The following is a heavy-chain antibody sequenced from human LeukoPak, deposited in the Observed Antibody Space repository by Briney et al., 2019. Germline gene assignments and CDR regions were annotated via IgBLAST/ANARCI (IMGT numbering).Heavy chain of an antibody. Sequence: GGSLRLSCAASGFTVSSNYMSWVRQAPGKGLEWVSVIYSGGSTYYADSEKGRFTISRDNSKNTLYLQMNSLRAEDTAVYYCASIPSGRTDYWGQGTLVTVSS. D-gene: IGHD2-2*01. J-gene: IGHJ4*02. V-gene: IGHV3-53*01. CDR2: IYSGGST. CDR1: GFTVSSNY. CDR3: ASIPSGRTDY.